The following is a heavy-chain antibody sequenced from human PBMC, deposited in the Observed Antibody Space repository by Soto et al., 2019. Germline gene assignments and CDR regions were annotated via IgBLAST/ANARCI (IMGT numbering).Heavy chain of an antibody. D-gene: IGHD2-15*01. CDR1: GGSISSGGHY. Sequence: SETLSLTCTVSGGSISSGGHYWSWIRQHPGKGLEWIGYIYYSGSTYYNPSLKSRVTISVDTSKNQFSLKLSSVTAADTAVYYCARARCSGGSCYPKIPPDYWGQGTLVTVSS. CDR3: ARARCSGGSCYPKIPPDY. CDR2: IYYSGST. V-gene: IGHV4-31*03. J-gene: IGHJ4*02.